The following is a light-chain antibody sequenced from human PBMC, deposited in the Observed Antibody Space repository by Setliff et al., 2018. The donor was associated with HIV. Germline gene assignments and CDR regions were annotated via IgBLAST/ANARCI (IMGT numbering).Light chain of an antibody. CDR2: DVT. Sequence: QSALTQPASVSGSPGQSITISCTGTSSDVGHNNYVSWYQQHPGKAPQLIIFDVTKRPSGVSNRFSGSKSGNTASLTISGLQAEDEGDYYCSSYTVTSTLVFGTGTK. CDR1: SSDVGHNNY. J-gene: IGLJ1*01. V-gene: IGLV2-14*03. CDR3: SSYTVTSTLV.